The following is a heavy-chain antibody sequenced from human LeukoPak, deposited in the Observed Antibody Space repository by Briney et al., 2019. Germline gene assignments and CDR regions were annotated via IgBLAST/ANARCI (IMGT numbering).Heavy chain of an antibody. CDR3: AREDITGTASYFDY. V-gene: IGHV4-59*01. CDR1: GGSISSYY. J-gene: IGHJ4*02. D-gene: IGHD1-7*01. CDR2: IYYSGST. Sequence: SETLSLTCTVSGGSISSYYWSWIRQPPGKRLEWIGYIYYSGSTNYIPSLRSRLTISVDTSKNQFSLKLSSVTAADTAVYYCAREDITGTASYFDYWGQGTLVTVSS.